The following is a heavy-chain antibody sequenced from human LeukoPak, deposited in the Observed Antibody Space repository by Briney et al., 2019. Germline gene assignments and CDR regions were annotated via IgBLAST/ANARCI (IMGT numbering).Heavy chain of an antibody. CDR1: GGSISGYS. J-gene: IGHJ6*03. V-gene: IGHV4-4*09. CDR3: ARNSGPSSSGYYYLDV. CDR2: IYTTGTT. Sequence: PSETLSLTCTVSGGSISGYSWSWIRQPPGEGLEWIGYIYTTGTTNYNPSLKSRVTISVDTSMNQFSLRLSSVTAADTAVYYCARNSGPSSSGYYYLDVWGKGTTVTVSS. D-gene: IGHD3-10*01.